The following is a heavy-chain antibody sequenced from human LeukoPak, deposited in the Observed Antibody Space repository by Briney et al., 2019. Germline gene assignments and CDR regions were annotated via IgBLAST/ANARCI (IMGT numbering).Heavy chain of an antibody. V-gene: IGHV3-7*01. CDR3: ATYSSRNAREFQS. D-gene: IGHD2-2*01. CDR2: IKTDGSEK. CDR1: GFTFSNSW. Sequence: GGSLRLSCVASGFTFSNSWMTWVRQTPGKGLEWVANIKTDGSEKYYVDSVRGRFTISRDNAKNSLYLQMNSLRAEDTAVYYCATYSSRNAREFQSWGQGTLVTVSS. J-gene: IGHJ1*01.